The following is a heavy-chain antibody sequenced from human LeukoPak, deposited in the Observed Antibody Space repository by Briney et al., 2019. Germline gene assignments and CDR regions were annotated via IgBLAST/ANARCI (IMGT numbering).Heavy chain of an antibody. J-gene: IGHJ4*02. V-gene: IGHV3-48*01. CDR1: GFTFSTYT. CDR3: AKAPRYSYFDY. D-gene: IGHD5-18*01. CDR2: IATSSSTI. Sequence: PGGSLRLSCAASGFTFSTYTMNWVRQPPGKGLEWVSNIATSSSTIYYADSVKGRFTISRDNSKNTLYLQMNSLRAEDTAVYYCAKAPRYSYFDYWGQGTLVTVSS.